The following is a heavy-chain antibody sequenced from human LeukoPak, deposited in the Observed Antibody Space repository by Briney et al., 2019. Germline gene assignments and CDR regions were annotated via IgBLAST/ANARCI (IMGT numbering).Heavy chain of an antibody. CDR1: GYTFTGYY. V-gene: IGHV7-4-1*02. J-gene: IGHJ5*02. CDR3: ARDLVAVAGTDLNWFDP. Sequence: ASVKVSCKASGYTFTGYYMHWVRQAPGQGLEWMGWINTNTGNPTYAQGFTGRFVFSLDTSVSTAYLQISSLKAEDTAVYYCARDLVAVAGTDLNWFDPWGQGTLVTVSS. D-gene: IGHD6-19*01. CDR2: INTNTGNP.